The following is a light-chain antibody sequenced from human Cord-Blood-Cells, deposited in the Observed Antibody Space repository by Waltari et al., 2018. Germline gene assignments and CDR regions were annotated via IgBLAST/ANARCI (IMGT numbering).Light chain of an antibody. CDR2: DVS. J-gene: IGLJ3*02. Sequence: QSALTQPRSVSGSPGQSVTISCTGTSSDVGGYNYVSWYQQHPGKAPKLMIYDVSKRPTWVPERFSGSKSGNTASLTISGLQAEDEADYYCCSYAGSYTWVFGGGTKLTVL. CDR1: SSDVGGYNY. CDR3: CSYAGSYTWV. V-gene: IGLV2-11*01.